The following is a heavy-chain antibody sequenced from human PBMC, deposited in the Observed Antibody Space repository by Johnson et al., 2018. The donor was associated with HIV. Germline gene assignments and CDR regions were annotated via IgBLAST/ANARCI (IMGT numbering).Heavy chain of an antibody. CDR3: ARAHQKVVITNDAFDI. CDR1: GFTFSSYG. Sequence: QVQLVESGGGLVKPGGSLRLSCAASGFTFSSYGMHWVRQAPGKGLEWVAVISYDGSNKYYADSVKGRFTISRDNSKNTLYLQMNSLRAEDTAVYYCARAHQKVVITNDAFDIWGQGTMVTVSS. J-gene: IGHJ3*02. CDR2: ISYDGSNK. V-gene: IGHV3-30*03. D-gene: IGHD3-22*01.